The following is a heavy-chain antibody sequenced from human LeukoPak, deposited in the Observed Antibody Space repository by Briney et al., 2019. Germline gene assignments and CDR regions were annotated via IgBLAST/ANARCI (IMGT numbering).Heavy chain of an antibody. CDR1: GGSISSSSYY. V-gene: IGHV4-39*01. Sequence: ETLCLTCTVSGGSISSSSYYWGWIRQPPGKGLEWIGSIYYSGSTYYNPSLKSRVTIFVDTSKNQFSLKLSSVTAADTTVYYCARVGYYDSSGQIDDAFDIWGQGTMVTVSS. CDR3: ARVGYYDSSGQIDDAFDI. D-gene: IGHD3-22*01. J-gene: IGHJ3*02. CDR2: IYYSGST.